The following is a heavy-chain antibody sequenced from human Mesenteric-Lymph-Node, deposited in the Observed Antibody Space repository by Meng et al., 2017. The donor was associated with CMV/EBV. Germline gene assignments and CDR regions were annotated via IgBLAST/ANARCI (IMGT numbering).Heavy chain of an antibody. V-gene: IGHV3-73*01. CDR3: TSGFYGSGSYSHY. CDR2: IRSKANSYAT. Sequence: GGSLRLSCAASGFTFSGSAMHWVRQASGKGLEWVGRIRSKANSYATAYAASVKGRFTISRDDSKNTAYLQMNSLKTEDTAVYYCTSGFYGSGSYSHYWGQGTLVTVSS. J-gene: IGHJ4*02. CDR1: GFTFSGSA. D-gene: IGHD3-10*01.